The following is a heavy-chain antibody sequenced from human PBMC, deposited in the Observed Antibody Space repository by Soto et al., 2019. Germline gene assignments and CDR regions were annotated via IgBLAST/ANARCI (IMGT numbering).Heavy chain of an antibody. Sequence: QVQLVQSGAEVKKPGSSVKVSCKASGGTFSSYTISWVRQAPGQGLEWMGRIIPILGIANYAQKCQGRVTITADKSTSTAYMELSSLRSEDTAVYYCARDPDTTERDSCWGQGTLVTVSS. CDR1: GGTFSSYT. D-gene: IGHD4-17*01. CDR3: ARDPDTTERDSC. CDR2: IIPILGIA. J-gene: IGHJ4*02. V-gene: IGHV1-69*08.